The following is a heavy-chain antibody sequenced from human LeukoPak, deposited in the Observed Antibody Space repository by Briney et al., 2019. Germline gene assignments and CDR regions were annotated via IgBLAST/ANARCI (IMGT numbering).Heavy chain of an antibody. V-gene: IGHV3-7*03. Sequence: GGSLRLSCAASGFTFSSYWMSWVRQAPGKGLEWVANIKQDGSEKSYVDSVEGRFTISRDNAKNSLYLQMNSLRAEGTAVYYCAREKGGGSGSFDYWGQGTLVTVSS. CDR3: AREKGGGSGSFDY. D-gene: IGHD3-10*01. J-gene: IGHJ4*02. CDR1: GFTFSSYW. CDR2: IKQDGSEK.